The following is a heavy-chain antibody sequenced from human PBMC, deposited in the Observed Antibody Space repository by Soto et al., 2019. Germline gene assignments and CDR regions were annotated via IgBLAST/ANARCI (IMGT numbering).Heavy chain of an antibody. CDR2: IVPMYDSV. Sequence: QVLLVQSGAEVKKPGASVKVSCEASGGTFNTYTINWVRQAPGRGLEWVGHIVPMYDSVNYAENFQGRVTITADKSTKTAYTELTSLRSEDTALYFCASWRSYSGSYCFDYWGQGTLVTVSS. V-gene: IGHV1-69*06. J-gene: IGHJ4*02. CDR1: GGTFNTYT. D-gene: IGHD1-26*01. CDR3: ASWRSYSGSYCFDY.